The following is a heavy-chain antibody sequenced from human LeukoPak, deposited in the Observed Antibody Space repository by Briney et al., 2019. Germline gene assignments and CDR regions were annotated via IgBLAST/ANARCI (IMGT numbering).Heavy chain of an antibody. V-gene: IGHV4-39*01. J-gene: IGHJ4*02. CDR2: IYYSGST. CDR1: GGSISSSSYY. Sequence: SETLSLTCTVSGGSISSSSYYWGWIRQPPGKGLEWIGSIYYSGSTYYNPSLKSRVTISVDTSKNQFSLNLSSVTAADTAVYYCARLYYDSSGFYQICYFDYWGQGTLVTVSS. CDR3: ARLYYDSSGFYQICYFDY. D-gene: IGHD3-22*01.